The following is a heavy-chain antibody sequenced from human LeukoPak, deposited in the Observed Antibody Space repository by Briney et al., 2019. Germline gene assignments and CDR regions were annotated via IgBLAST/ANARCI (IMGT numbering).Heavy chain of an antibody. CDR3: ARNYYDSSGYSASFDY. Sequence: ASVKVSCKASGGTFSSYAISWVRQAPGQGLEWMGRIIPILGIANYAQKFQGRVTITADESTSTAYMELSSLRSEDTAVYYCARNYYDSSGYSASFDYWGQGTLVTVSS. D-gene: IGHD3-22*01. J-gene: IGHJ4*02. CDR2: IIPILGIA. V-gene: IGHV1-69*04. CDR1: GGTFSSYA.